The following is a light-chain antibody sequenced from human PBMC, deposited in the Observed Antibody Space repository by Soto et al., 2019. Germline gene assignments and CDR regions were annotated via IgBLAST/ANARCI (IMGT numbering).Light chain of an antibody. CDR3: QQSSDWPQIT. J-gene: IGKJ5*01. Sequence: EIVMTQSPATLSVSPGERATLSCRASQSVSSNLAWYQQKPGQAPRLLIYGASTRATGVPARFSGSGSGTEFTLTIDSLQSEDFAVYYCQQSSDWPQITFGQGTRLEIK. V-gene: IGKV3-15*01. CDR1: QSVSSN. CDR2: GAS.